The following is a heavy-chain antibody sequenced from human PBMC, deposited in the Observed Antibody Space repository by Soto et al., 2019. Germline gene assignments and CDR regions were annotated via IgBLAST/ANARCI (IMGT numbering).Heavy chain of an antibody. D-gene: IGHD3-22*01. Sequence: ASVKVSCKASGYTFTNYYIHWVRQAPGQGLEWMGIINPSGGSTSYAQRFRGRVTMTRDTSTSTVYMDLSGLRSDDTAVYYCAREDLISMRGYYFTYWGQGTMVTVSS. J-gene: IGHJ4*02. CDR3: AREDLISMRGYYFTY. CDR1: GYTFTNYY. CDR2: INPSGGST. V-gene: IGHV1-46*01.